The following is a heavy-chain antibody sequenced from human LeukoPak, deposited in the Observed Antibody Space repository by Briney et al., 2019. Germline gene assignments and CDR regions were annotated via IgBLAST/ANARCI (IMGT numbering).Heavy chain of an antibody. CDR3: AREQLWLRLIDY. CDR1: GYTFTSYA. J-gene: IGHJ4*02. D-gene: IGHD5-18*01. CDR2: INAGNGNT. V-gene: IGHV1-3*01. Sequence: ASVKVSCKASGYTFTSYAMHWVRQAPGQRLEWMGWINAGNGNTKYSQKFPGRVTITRDTSASTAYMELSSLRSEDTAVYYCAREQLWLRLIDYWGQGTLVTVSS.